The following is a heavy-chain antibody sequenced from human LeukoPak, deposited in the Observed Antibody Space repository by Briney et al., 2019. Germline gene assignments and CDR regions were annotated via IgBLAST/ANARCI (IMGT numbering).Heavy chain of an antibody. CDR3: ARDDSGSFYFDY. CDR1: GGSISSYY. V-gene: IGHV4-59*12. Sequence: SETLSRTCTVSGGSISSYYWSWIRQPPGKGLEWIGYIYYSGSTNYNPSLKSRVTISVDTSKNQFSLKLSSVTAADTAVYYCARDDSGSFYFDYWGQGTLVTVSS. D-gene: IGHD1-26*01. J-gene: IGHJ4*02. CDR2: IYYSGST.